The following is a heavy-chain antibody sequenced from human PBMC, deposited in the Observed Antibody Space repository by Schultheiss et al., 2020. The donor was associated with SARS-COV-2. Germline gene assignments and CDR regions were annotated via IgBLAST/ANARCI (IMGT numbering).Heavy chain of an antibody. CDR2: ISGSGGST. CDR1: GFTFSSYA. D-gene: IGHD6-19*01. CDR3: ARDFSSGWGDFDY. J-gene: IGHJ4*02. V-gene: IGHV3-23*01. Sequence: GGSLRLSCAASGFTFSSYAMSWVRQAPGKGLEWVSPISGSGGSTYYADSVKGRFTISRDNSKNTLYLQMNSLRAEDTAVYYCARDFSSGWGDFDYWGQGTLVTVSS.